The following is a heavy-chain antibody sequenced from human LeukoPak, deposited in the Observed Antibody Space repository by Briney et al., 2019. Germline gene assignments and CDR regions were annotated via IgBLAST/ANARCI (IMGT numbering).Heavy chain of an antibody. J-gene: IGHJ4*02. V-gene: IGHV4-34*01. CDR2: INHSGST. D-gene: IGHD2-2*01. CDR1: GGSFSGYY. Sequence: SETLSLTCAVYGGSFSGYYWSWIRQPPGKGLEWIGEINHSGSTNYNPSLKSRVTISVDTSKNQFSLKLSSVTAADTAVYYCAGYCSSTSCRPRAWVDYWGQGTLVTISS. CDR3: AGYCSSTSCRPRAWVDY.